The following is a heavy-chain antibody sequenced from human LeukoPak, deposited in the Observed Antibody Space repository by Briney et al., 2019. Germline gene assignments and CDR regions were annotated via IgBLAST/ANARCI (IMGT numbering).Heavy chain of an antibody. V-gene: IGHV3-23*01. Sequence: GGTLRLSCAASGFTFSSYGMSWVRQAPGKGLEWVSAISGSGGSTYYADSVKGRFTISRDNSKNTLYLQMNSLRAEDTAVYYCAKANWNDARPIDYWGQGTLVTVSS. CDR2: ISGSGGST. D-gene: IGHD1-1*01. J-gene: IGHJ4*02. CDR1: GFTFSSYG. CDR3: AKANWNDARPIDY.